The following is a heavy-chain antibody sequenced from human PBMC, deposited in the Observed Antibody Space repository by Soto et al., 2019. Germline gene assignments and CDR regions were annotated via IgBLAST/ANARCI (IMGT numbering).Heavy chain of an antibody. J-gene: IGHJ6*02. V-gene: IGHV3-74*01. Sequence: SLRLSCAASGFPFSTYWMHWVCQAPGKGPVWVSRINNDGSTTRYADSVKGRFTISRDNAKNTLYLRMNSLRAEDTAVYYCASQGLYYYGLDVWGQGTTVTVSS. CDR1: GFPFSTYW. CDR2: INNDGSTT. CDR3: ASQGLYYYGLDV.